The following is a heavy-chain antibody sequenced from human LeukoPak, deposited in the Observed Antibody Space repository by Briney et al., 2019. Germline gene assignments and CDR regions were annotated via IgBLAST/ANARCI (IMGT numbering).Heavy chain of an antibody. CDR1: GASISGSGYY. CDR3: ARGPRGYSGYGLLRFDY. V-gene: IGHV4-39*07. CDR2: IYYSGST. D-gene: IGHD5-12*01. J-gene: IGHJ4*02. Sequence: SETLSLTCAVSGASISGSGYYWGWIRQPPGKGLEWIGNIYYSGSTYYNASLQSRVTISIDTSKNQFSPKLSSVTAADTAVYYCARGPRGYSGYGLLRFDYWGQGTLVSVSS.